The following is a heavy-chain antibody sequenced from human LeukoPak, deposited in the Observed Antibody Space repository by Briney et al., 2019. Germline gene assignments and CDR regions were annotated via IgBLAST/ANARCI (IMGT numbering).Heavy chain of an antibody. Sequence: GASVKVSCKASGYTFTGYYMHWVRQAPGQGLEWMGWINPNSGGTNYAQKFQGRVTMTRDTSISTAYMELSRLTSDDTAIYYCARGRSDYEDSLNWLDPWGQGTLVSVSS. CDR2: INPNSGGT. CDR1: GYTFTGYY. V-gene: IGHV1-2*02. CDR3: ARGRSDYEDSLNWLDP. D-gene: IGHD5-12*01. J-gene: IGHJ5*02.